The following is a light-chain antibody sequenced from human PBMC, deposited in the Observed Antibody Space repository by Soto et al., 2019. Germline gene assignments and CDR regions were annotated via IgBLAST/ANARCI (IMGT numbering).Light chain of an antibody. CDR3: QQSYGIPRT. V-gene: IGKV1-39*01. J-gene: IGKJ1*01. CDR2: AAS. Sequence: DIQMTQSPSSLSASVGDRVTITCRASQSVSTYFNWYQQKPGKAPNLLIYAASNLQSGVPSRFSGTGSATDFTLTIRSLQPEDSATYYCQQSYGIPRTFGQGTKVEIK. CDR1: QSVSTY.